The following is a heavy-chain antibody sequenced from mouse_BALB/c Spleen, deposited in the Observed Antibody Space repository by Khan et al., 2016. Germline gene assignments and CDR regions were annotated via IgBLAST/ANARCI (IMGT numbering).Heavy chain of an antibody. CDR3: VGSSSGYWYYFDY. J-gene: IGHJ2*01. Sequence: EVQLVESGPDLVKPSQSVSLTCTVTGYSITSHYSWHWIRHFPGNKVEWMGYIHYSGSTDYNPSLKSRNSITRDTAKNQFFLHLNSVTTEDTATYYCVGSSSGYWYYFDYWGQGTTLTVSS. D-gene: IGHD3-1*01. CDR2: IHYSGST. V-gene: IGHV3-1*02. CDR1: GYSITSHYS.